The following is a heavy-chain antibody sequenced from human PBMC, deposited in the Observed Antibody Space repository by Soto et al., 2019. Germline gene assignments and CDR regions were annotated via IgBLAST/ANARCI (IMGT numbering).Heavy chain of an antibody. V-gene: IGHV4-59*01. CDR1: GGSIRDYF. Sequence: SETLSLTCTVSGGSIRDYFWTWIRQPPGKGLEWIGYIYYSGRTNYNPSLKSRVSISVDTSKNHFSLQLRSVTAADPTVYYCARAGPQYSSSWFYFDYWGQGTLVTVSS. CDR2: IYYSGRT. CDR3: ARAGPQYSSSWFYFDY. J-gene: IGHJ4*02. D-gene: IGHD6-13*01.